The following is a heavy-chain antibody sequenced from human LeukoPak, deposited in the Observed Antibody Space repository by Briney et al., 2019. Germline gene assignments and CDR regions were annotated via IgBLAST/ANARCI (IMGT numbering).Heavy chain of an antibody. CDR2: ISDYSGNT. Sequence: ASVKVSCKASGYSLSSNGISWARQAPGQGLEWMGWISDYSGNTKYAQNFQGRVTMTTDTSTSTAYMELRSLRSDDTAVYYCARGRYQLSYSVWFDYWGQGTLVTVSS. V-gene: IGHV1-18*01. D-gene: IGHD2-2*01. CDR1: GYSLSSNG. J-gene: IGHJ4*02. CDR3: ARGRYQLSYSVWFDY.